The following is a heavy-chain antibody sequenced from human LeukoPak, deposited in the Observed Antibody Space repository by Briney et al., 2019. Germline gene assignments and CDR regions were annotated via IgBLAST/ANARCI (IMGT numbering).Heavy chain of an antibody. CDR1: GGSFNGYY. V-gene: IGHV4-34*01. J-gene: IGHJ4*02. Sequence: SETLSLTCAVYGGSFNGYYWTWIRQPPGKGLEWIGEINHSGSTDYNPSLKSRVTISVDTSKNQSSLKLNSVTAADTAVYYCARDGGSSGWYEIAYWGQGTLVTVSS. CDR2: INHSGST. D-gene: IGHD6-19*01. CDR3: ARDGGSSGWYEIAY.